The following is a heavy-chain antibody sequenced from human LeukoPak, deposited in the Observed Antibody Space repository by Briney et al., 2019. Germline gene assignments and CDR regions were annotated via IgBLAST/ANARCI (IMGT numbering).Heavy chain of an antibody. CDR1: GYTFTGYY. CDR2: INPNSGGT. D-gene: IGHD6-6*01. CDR3: ARGSSSSRGWFDP. V-gene: IGHV1-2*06. Sequence: ASVKVSCKASGYTFTGYYMHWVRQAPGQGLEWMGRINPNSGGTNYAQKFQGRVTMTRDTSTSTAYMELSRLRSDDTAVYYCARGSSSSRGWFDPWGQGTLVTVSS. J-gene: IGHJ5*02.